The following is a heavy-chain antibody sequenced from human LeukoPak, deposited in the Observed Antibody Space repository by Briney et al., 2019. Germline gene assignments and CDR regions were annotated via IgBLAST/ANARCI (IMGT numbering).Heavy chain of an antibody. J-gene: IGHJ4*02. Sequence: SETLSLTCTVSSGSISGYYWSWIRQPPGKGLEWIGYIHYSGSTNYNPSLKSRGTISVDTSKTQFSLKLNSVTAADTAVYYCASGEGWLVRYWGQGTLVTVSS. CDR1: SGSISGYY. V-gene: IGHV4-59*01. CDR2: IHYSGST. D-gene: IGHD6-19*01. CDR3: ASGEGWLVRY.